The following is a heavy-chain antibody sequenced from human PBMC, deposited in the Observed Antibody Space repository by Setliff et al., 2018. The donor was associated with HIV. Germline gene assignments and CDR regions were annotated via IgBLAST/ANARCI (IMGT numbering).Heavy chain of an antibody. V-gene: IGHV1-2*02. J-gene: IGHJ4*02. CDR2: IKPDTGGT. D-gene: IGHD4-17*01. Sequence: ASVKVSCKASGYTFTVYHMHWVRQAPGQGLEWMGWIKPDTGGTNYAQKFQGRVTMTRDTSITTAYMELSRLGSDDTAVYYCATDDYGGDSFDNWGQGTLVTVSS. CDR3: ATDDYGGDSFDN. CDR1: GYTFTVYH.